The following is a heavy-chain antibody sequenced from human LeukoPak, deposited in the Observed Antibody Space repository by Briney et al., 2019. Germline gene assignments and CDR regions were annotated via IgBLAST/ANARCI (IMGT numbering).Heavy chain of an antibody. D-gene: IGHD6-13*01. CDR2: INPNSGVT. Sequence: ASVKVSCKASGYTFTGYYMHWVRQAPGQGLEWMGWINPNSGVTNYAQKFQGRVTRTRDTSISTVYMELSRLRSDDTAVYYCARQGALVKGIDYWGQGTLVTVSS. V-gene: IGHV1-2*02. CDR3: ARQGALVKGIDY. J-gene: IGHJ4*02. CDR1: GYTFTGYY.